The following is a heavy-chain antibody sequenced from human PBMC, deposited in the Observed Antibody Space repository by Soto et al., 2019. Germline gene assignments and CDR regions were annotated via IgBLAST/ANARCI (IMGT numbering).Heavy chain of an antibody. D-gene: IGHD6-19*01. CDR2: LSGSGTST. CDR3: AKATTNGGWFNPFDA. J-gene: IGHJ4*02. V-gene: IGHV3-23*01. CDR1: GFSFVNYA. Sequence: EVQLLESGGGLVQPGGSLRLSCAASGFSFVNYAMNWVRQAPGKGLEWVSGLSGSGTSTYYADSVKGRFTIYRDNSRDTLFLQMNSLTADDTAVYYCAKATTNGGWFNPFDAWGQGALVTVSS.